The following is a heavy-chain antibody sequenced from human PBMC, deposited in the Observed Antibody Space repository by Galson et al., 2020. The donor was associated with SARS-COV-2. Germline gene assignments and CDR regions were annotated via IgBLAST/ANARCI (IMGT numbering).Heavy chain of an antibody. Sequence: ASVKVSCKVSGYTLTELSMHWVRQAPGKGLEWMGGFDPEDGETIYAQKFQGRVTMTEDTSTDTAYMELSSLRSEDTAVYYCATAIAVAGTPPYYYYYYGMDVWGQGTTVTVSS. CDR1: GYTLTELS. V-gene: IGHV1-24*01. J-gene: IGHJ6*02. D-gene: IGHD6-19*01. CDR3: ATAIAVAGTPPYYYYYYGMDV. CDR2: FDPEDGET.